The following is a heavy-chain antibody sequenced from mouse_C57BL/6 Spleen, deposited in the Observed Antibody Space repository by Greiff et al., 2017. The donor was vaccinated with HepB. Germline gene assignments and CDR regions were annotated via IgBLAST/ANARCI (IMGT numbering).Heavy chain of an antibody. J-gene: IGHJ2*01. Sequence: VQLQQSGAELVRPGTSVKLSCKASGYTFTSYWMHWVKQRPGQGLEWIGVIDPSDSYTNYNQKFKGKATLTVDTSSSTAYMELSSLTNEDSAVYYCTRRPFDYWGQGTTLTVSS. CDR2: IDPSDSYT. D-gene: IGHD1-2*01. CDR3: TRRPFDY. V-gene: IGHV1-59*01. CDR1: GYTFTSYW.